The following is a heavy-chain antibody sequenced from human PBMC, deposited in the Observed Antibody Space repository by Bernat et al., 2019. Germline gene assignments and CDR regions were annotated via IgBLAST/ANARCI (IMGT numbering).Heavy chain of an antibody. CDR1: GFTFSNYW. J-gene: IGHJ4*02. CDR2: IKPDGSEE. Sequence: EVQLVESGGGLVQPGGSLRLSCAASGFTFSNYWMSWVRQAPGKGLEWVANIKPDGSEEYYVDSVKGRFTISRDNAKDSLYLQMDSLRAEDTAVHYCARRDDLYYFDHWGQGTLVTVSS. CDR3: ARRDDLYYFDH. V-gene: IGHV3-7*03.